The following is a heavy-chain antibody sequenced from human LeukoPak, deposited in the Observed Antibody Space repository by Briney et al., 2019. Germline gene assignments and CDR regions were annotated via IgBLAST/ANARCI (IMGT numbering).Heavy chain of an antibody. D-gene: IGHD6-25*01. Sequence: GGSLRLSCAASGFSFSNYWMHWVRQAPGKGLLWVSQINPDGSITKYADSVKGRFTTSRDNAKNTLYLQMNSLRAEDTAIYYCAQRGQDYWGQGTLVTVSS. CDR2: INPDGSIT. CDR3: AQRGQDY. J-gene: IGHJ4*02. CDR1: GFSFSNYW. V-gene: IGHV3-74*01.